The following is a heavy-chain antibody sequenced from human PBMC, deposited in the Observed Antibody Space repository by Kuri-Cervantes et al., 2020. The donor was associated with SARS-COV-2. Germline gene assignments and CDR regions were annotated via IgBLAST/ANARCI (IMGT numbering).Heavy chain of an antibody. D-gene: IGHD4-17*01. CDR3: ASLTVTP. CDR2: ISYDGSNK. Sequence: LSLTCAASGFTFSSYGMHWVRQAPGKGLEWVAVISYDGSNKYYADSVKGRFTISRDNSKNTLYLQMNSLRAEDTAVYYCASLTVTPWGQGTLVTVSS. V-gene: IGHV3-30*03. J-gene: IGHJ5*02. CDR1: GFTFSSYG.